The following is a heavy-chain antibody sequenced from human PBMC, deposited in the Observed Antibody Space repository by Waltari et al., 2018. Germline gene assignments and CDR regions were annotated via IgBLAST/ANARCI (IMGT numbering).Heavy chain of an antibody. D-gene: IGHD1-26*01. Sequence: QVQLQESGPGLVKPSQTLSLTCTVSGGSISSGDYYWSWIRQPPGKGLEWICYIDSSGSTYSNPSLTSRVTISVDTSKNQFSLKLSSVTAADTAVYYCARDGGGSYFGAFDIWGQGTMVTVSS. CDR3: ARDGGGSYFGAFDI. J-gene: IGHJ3*02. CDR2: IDSSGST. CDR1: GGSISSGDYY. V-gene: IGHV4-30-4*08.